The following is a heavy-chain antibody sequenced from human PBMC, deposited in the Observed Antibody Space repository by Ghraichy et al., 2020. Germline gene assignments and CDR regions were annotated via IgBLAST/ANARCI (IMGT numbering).Heavy chain of an antibody. CDR2: ISENGRNT. CDR3: AKDIRGRGGYGWFDP. J-gene: IGHJ5*02. V-gene: IGHV3-23*01. Sequence: GGSLRLSCAASGFTFSAYAMGWVRQAPGRGLEWVSSISENGRNTYYADSVKGRFAVSRDNSKNTLYLQMNNLRVEDTAVYSCAKDIRGRGGYGWFDPWGQGTLVTVSS. D-gene: IGHD1-26*01. CDR1: GFTFSAYA.